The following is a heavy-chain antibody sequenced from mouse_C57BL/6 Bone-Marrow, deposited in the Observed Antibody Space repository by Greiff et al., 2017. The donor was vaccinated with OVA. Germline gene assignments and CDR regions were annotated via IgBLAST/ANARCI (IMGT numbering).Heavy chain of an antibody. CDR2: IYPGGGYT. Sequence: QVQLQQSGAELVRPGTSVKMSCKASGYSFTNYWIGWAKQRPGHGLEWIGDIYPGGGYTNYNEKFKGKATLTADKSSSTAYMQFSSLTSEDSAIYYCALYYGSSYIAMDDWGQGTSVTVSS. D-gene: IGHD1-1*01. V-gene: IGHV1-63*01. CDR3: ALYYGSSYIAMDD. CDR1: GYSFTNYW. J-gene: IGHJ4*01.